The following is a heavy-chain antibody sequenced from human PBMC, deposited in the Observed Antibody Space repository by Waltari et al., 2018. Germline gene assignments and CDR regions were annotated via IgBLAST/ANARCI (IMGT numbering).Heavy chain of an antibody. CDR3: TREFLPPYYFDY. J-gene: IGHJ4*02. D-gene: IGHD3-3*01. V-gene: IGHV3-49*03. CDR1: GYIFCDYA. Sequence: EVQLVESGGGLVQQGRSLRLSGTTSGYIFCDYALTWIRRAPGKGLEWVGFVRSERYGGTTEYAASVKGRFTVTRDDSNNIANLLMDSLKTEDTAVYYCTREFLPPYYFDYWGQGVLVTVSS. CDR2: VRSERYGGTT.